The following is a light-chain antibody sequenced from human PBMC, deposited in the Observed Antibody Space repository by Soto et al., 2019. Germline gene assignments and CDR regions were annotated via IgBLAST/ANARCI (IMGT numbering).Light chain of an antibody. CDR1: QSISNR. V-gene: IGKV3-15*01. J-gene: IGKJ1*01. CDR3: QQYSDWPWT. Sequence: EIMMTQSPGTLSVSPGERATLSCRASQSISNRLAWYQQKPGQTPRLLIYGASTRATDIPTRFSGGGSGTEFTLTISRLQSDDLSVYYCQQYSDWPWTFGQGTKVELK. CDR2: GAS.